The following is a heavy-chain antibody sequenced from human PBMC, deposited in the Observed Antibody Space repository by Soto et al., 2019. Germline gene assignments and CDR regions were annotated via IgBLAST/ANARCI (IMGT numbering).Heavy chain of an antibody. D-gene: IGHD4-17*01. CDR3: AREVVFVDYGDYYYYGMDV. Sequence: ASVKVSCKASGGTFSSYAISWVRQAPGQGLEWMGGIIPIFGTANYAQKFQGRVTITADESTSTAYMELSSLRSEDTAVYYCAREVVFVDYGDYYYYGMDVWGQGXTVTVYS. CDR2: IIPIFGTA. J-gene: IGHJ6*02. CDR1: GGTFSSYA. V-gene: IGHV1-69*13.